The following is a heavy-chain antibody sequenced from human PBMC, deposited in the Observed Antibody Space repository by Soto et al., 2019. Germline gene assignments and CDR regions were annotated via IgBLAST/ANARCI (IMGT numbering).Heavy chain of an antibody. CDR1: GGTFSSYA. V-gene: IGHV1-69*13. CDR2: IIPIFGTA. CDR3: ARARYCSSTSCPTAPDAFDI. Sequence: EASVKVSCKASGGTFSSYAISWVRQAPGQGLEWMGGIIPIFGTANYAQKFQGRVTITADESTSTAYMELSSLRSEDTAVYYCARARYCSSTSCPTAPDAFDIWGQGTMVTVSS. J-gene: IGHJ3*02. D-gene: IGHD2-2*01.